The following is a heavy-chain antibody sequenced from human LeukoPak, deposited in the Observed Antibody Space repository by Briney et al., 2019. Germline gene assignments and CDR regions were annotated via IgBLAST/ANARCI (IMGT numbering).Heavy chain of an antibody. V-gene: IGHV4-34*01. CDR1: GGSFSGYY. CDR3: ASFTPGSVDY. J-gene: IGHJ4*02. CDR2: INHSGST. Sequence: SETLSLTCAVYGGSFSGYYWSWIRQPPGKGLEWIGEINHSGSTNYNPSLKSRVTISVDTSQNQFSLKLSAVTAADTAVYYCASFTPGSVDYWGQGTQVTASS.